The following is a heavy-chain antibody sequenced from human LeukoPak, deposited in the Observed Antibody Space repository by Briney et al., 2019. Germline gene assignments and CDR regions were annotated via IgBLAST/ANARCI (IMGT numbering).Heavy chain of an antibody. J-gene: IGHJ4*02. CDR2: IRYDGSNK. Sequence: GGSLRLSCAASRFTFSSYGMHWVRQAPGKGLEWVAFIRYDGSNKYYADSVKGRFTISRDNSKNTMYLQMNSLRAEDTALYYCARDLAAAAYFDYWGQGTLVTVSS. CDR1: RFTFSSYG. D-gene: IGHD6-13*01. V-gene: IGHV3-30*02. CDR3: ARDLAAAAYFDY.